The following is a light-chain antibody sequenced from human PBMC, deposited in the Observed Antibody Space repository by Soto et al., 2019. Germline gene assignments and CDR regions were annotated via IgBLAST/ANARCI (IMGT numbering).Light chain of an antibody. J-gene: IGKJ2*01. CDR1: QNVNSNLASN. Sequence: EIVMTQSPATLSMSPGERATLSCRASQNVNSNLASNLAWYQQKPGQAPRLLIYGASTRATGIPARFSGSGSGTEFTLTISGLQSEDFAVYYCQQYNNWPVTFGQGTKLESK. CDR2: GAS. V-gene: IGKV3D-15*01. CDR3: QQYNNWPVT.